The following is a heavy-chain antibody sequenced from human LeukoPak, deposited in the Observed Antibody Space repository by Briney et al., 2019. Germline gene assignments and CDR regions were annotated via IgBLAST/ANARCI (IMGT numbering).Heavy chain of an antibody. V-gene: IGHV3-48*03. CDR2: ISSSDNI. Sequence: GGSLRLSCAASGFTFSSYEMNWVRQGPGKGLEWVSYISSSDNIYYSESVKARFTISIHNAKTSLYLQMNSLRAEDTAVYYCAREGITMIEGYFDYWGQGTLVTVSA. CDR1: GFTFSSYE. J-gene: IGHJ4*02. D-gene: IGHD3-22*01. CDR3: AREGITMIEGYFDY.